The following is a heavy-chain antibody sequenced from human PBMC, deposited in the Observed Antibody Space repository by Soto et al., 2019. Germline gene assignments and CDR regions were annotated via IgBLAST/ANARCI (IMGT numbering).Heavy chain of an antibody. CDR2: IIPIFGTA. CDR3: ASGWEVVTQVPYYYGMDV. CDR1: GGTFSSYA. V-gene: IGHV1-69*13. D-gene: IGHD3-22*01. J-gene: IGHJ6*02. Sequence: SVKVSCKASGGTFSSYAISWVRQAPGQGLEWMGGIIPIFGTANYAQKFQGRVTITADESTSTAYMELSSLRSEDTAVYYCASGWEVVTQVPYYYGMDVWGQGTTVTVSS.